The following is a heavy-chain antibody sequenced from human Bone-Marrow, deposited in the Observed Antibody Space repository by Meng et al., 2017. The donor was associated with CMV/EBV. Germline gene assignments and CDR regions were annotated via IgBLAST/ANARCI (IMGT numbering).Heavy chain of an antibody. CDR3: ARDFRLGNDY. J-gene: IGHJ4*02. Sequence: LSCAGSGFTFSSYGMHWVRQAPGKGLEWVAVISYDGSNKYYADSVKGRFTISRDNSKNTLYLQMNSLRAEDTAVYYCARDFRLGNDYWGQGTLVTVSS. V-gene: IGHV3-30*03. CDR2: ISYDGSNK. D-gene: IGHD3/OR15-3a*01. CDR1: GFTFSSYG.